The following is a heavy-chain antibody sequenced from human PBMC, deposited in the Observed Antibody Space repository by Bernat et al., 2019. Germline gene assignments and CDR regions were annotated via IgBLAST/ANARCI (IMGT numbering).Heavy chain of an antibody. CDR3: ARGLPIFGVVILNDAFDI. D-gene: IGHD3-3*01. Sequence: QVQLVQSGAEVKKPGASVKVSCKASGYTFTSYDINWVRQATGQGLEWMGWMNPNSGNTGYAQKFQGRVTMTRNTSISTAYMELSSLRSEDTAVYYCARGLPIFGVVILNDAFDIWGQGTMVTVSS. CDR2: MNPNSGNT. J-gene: IGHJ3*02. V-gene: IGHV1-8*01. CDR1: GYTFTSYD.